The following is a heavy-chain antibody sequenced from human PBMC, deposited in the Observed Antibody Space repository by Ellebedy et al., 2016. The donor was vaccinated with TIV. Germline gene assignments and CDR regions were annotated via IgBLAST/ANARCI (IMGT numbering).Heavy chain of an antibody. Sequence: SETLSLTXTVSGCSISSYYWSWIRQPAGKGLEWIGRIYASGGTNYNPSLKSRVTVSLDTSKNQFSLKLSSVTAADTAVYYCARRTPSGSYNYFDYWGQGILVTVSS. J-gene: IGHJ4*02. V-gene: IGHV4-4*07. D-gene: IGHD1-26*01. CDR1: GCSISSYY. CDR2: IYASGGT. CDR3: ARRTPSGSYNYFDY.